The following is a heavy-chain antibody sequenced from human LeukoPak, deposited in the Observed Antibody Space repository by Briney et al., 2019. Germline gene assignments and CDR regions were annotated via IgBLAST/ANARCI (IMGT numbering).Heavy chain of an antibody. Sequence: GSLRLSCAASGFTFSSYSMNWVRQAPGKGLEWVSSISSSSSYIYYADSVKGRFTISRDNAKNSLYLQMNSLRAEDTAAYYCARDMGGGSSDYWGQGTLVTVSS. J-gene: IGHJ4*02. V-gene: IGHV3-21*01. CDR3: ARDMGGGSSDY. CDR1: GFTFSSYS. CDR2: ISSSSSYI. D-gene: IGHD1-26*01.